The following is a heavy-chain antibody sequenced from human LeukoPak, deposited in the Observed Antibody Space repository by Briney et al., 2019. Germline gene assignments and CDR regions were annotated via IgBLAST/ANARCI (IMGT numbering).Heavy chain of an antibody. D-gene: IGHD6-13*01. CDR2: ISYDGSNK. J-gene: IGHJ4*02. V-gene: IGHV3-30*03. Sequence: HPGGSLRLSCAASGFTFSSYGMHWVRQAPGKGLEWVAVISYDGSNKYYADSVKGRFTISRDNSKNTLYLQMNSLRAEDTAVYYCARDEAAAALDYWGQGTLVTVSS. CDR3: ARDEAAAALDY. CDR1: GFTFSSYG.